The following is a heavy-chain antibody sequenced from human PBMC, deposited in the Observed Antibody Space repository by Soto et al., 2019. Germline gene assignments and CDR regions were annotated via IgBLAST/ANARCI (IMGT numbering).Heavy chain of an antibody. Sequence: GGSLRLSCAASGFTFSSYSMNWVRQAPGKGLEWDSSISSSSYIYYADSVKGRFTISRDNAKNSLYLQMNSLRAEDTAVYYCARALPYDFCSGSNSFEIWGQGTMVTVSS. V-gene: IGHV3-21*01. D-gene: IGHD3-3*01. CDR1: GFTFSSYS. CDR2: ISSSSYI. CDR3: ARALPYDFCSGSNSFEI. J-gene: IGHJ3*02.